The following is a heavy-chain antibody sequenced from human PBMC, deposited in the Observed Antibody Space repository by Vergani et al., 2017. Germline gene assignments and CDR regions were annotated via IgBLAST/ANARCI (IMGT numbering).Heavy chain of an antibody. CDR1: GGSISGTNW. V-gene: IGHV4-4*03. CDR2: IYHSGST. J-gene: IGHJ4*02. Sequence: QVQLQESGPGLVKPPGTLSLTCAVSGGSISGTNWWSWVRQSPGKGLEWIGEIYHSGSTNYNPSLKSPVTISVDKSKNQFSLKLSSVTAADTAVYYCASNGYYCLDYWGRGTLVTVSS. D-gene: IGHD3-22*01. CDR3: ASNGYYCLDY.